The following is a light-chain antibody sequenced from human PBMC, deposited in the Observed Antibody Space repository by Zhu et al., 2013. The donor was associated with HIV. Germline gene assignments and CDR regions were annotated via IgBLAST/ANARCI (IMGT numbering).Light chain of an antibody. CDR1: SSDVGAYKY. CDR3: SSYTTSSTLV. V-gene: IGLV2-14*01. J-gene: IGLJ2*01. CDR2: EVN. Sequence: QSALTQPASVSGSPGQSITISCTGTSSDVGAYKYVSWYRQYPGKAPQLMIFEVNHRPSGVSNRLSGSKSGNTASLTISGLQAEDEADYYCSSYTTSSTLVFGGGTKLTVL.